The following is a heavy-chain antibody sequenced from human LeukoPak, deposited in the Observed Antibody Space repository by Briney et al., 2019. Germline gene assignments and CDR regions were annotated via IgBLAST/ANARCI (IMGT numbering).Heavy chain of an antibody. Sequence: GGSLRLSCATSGFTFDDYAMHWVRQAPGKGLEWVSGIGWNRGSIGYADSVKGRFTISRDNAKNTLYLQMNSLRAEDTAVYYCARDGALRSLDWSTPGGYYYYYMDVWGKGTTVTVSS. CDR2: IGWNRGSI. V-gene: IGHV3-9*01. CDR3: ARDGALRSLDWSTPGGYYYYYMDV. D-gene: IGHD3-9*01. J-gene: IGHJ6*03. CDR1: GFTFDDYA.